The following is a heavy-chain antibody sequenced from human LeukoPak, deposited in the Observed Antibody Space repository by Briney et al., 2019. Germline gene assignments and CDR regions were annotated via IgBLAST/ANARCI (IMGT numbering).Heavy chain of an antibody. D-gene: IGHD3-22*01. CDR3: ARANEKYYYDSSGFRSYNWFDP. Sequence: PGGSLRLSCAASGFTVSSNYMSWVRQAPGKGLEWVSVIYSGGSTYYADTVKGRFTISRDNSKNTLYLQMNSLRAEDTAVYYCARANEKYYYDSSGFRSYNWFDPWGQGTLVTVSS. CDR1: GFTVSSNY. CDR2: IYSGGST. V-gene: IGHV3-53*01. J-gene: IGHJ5*02.